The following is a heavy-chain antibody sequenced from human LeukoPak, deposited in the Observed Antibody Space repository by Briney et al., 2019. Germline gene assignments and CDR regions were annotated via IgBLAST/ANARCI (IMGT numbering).Heavy chain of an antibody. CDR1: GFTFSSYG. J-gene: IGHJ4*02. CDR3: AKGRTAAGYHPFTDY. V-gene: IGHV3-30*02. D-gene: IGHD6-13*01. CDR2: IRYDGSNK. Sequence: PGGSLRLSCAASGFTFSSYGMHWVRQAPGKGLEWVAFIRYDGSNKYYADSVKGRFPISRDNSKNKLYPQMNSLRAEDTAVYYCAKGRTAAGYHPFTDYWGQGTLVTVSS.